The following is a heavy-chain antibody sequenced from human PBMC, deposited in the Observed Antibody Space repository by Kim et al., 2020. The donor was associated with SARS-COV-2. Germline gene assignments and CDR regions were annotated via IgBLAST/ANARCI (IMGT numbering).Heavy chain of an antibody. CDR1: GGTFSSYA. CDR3: ASSRGYSGYDGVSPYGY. CDR2: IIPIFGTA. V-gene: IGHV1-69*13. J-gene: IGHJ4*02. Sequence: SVKVSCKASGGTFSSYAISWVRQAPGQGLEWMGGIIPIFGTANYAQKFQGRVTITADESTSTAYMELSSLRSEDTAVYYCASSRGYSGYDGVSPYGYWGQGTLVTVSS. D-gene: IGHD5-12*01.